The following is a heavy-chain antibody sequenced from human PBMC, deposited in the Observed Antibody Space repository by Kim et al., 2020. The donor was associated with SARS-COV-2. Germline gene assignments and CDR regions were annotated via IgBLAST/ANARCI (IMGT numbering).Heavy chain of an antibody. Sequence: GGSLRLSCAVYGITFSIFVLLRHRQGPSKGIRWVVVIWDDGHHNNYAYSVKGRFTISRDNSKNILYLQMNSLRAEDTAVYYCAKDFVGGPGTDYWGQGTLVTV. CDR2: IWDDGHHN. CDR1: GITFSIFV. V-gene: IGHV3-33*06. CDR3: AKDFVGGPGTDY. D-gene: IGHD3-10*01. J-gene: IGHJ4*02.